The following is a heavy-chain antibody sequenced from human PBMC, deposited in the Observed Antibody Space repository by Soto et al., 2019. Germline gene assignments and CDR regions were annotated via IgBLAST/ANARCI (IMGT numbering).Heavy chain of an antibody. CDR3: ARDLSFLVVAANPAYYYYGMDV. CDR2: ISSSSGCI. V-gene: IGHV3-21*04. D-gene: IGHD2-15*01. J-gene: IGHJ6*02. Sequence: PGGSLRLSCAASGFTFSSYSMNWVRQAPGKGLEWVSSISSSSGCIYYADSVKGRFTISRDNAKISLYLQMNSLRAEDTALYYFARDLSFLVVAANPAYYYYGMDVWGQGTTVTVSS. CDR1: GFTFSSYS.